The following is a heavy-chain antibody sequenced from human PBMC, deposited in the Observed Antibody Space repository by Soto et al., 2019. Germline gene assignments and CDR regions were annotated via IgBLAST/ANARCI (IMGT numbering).Heavy chain of an antibody. D-gene: IGHD3-22*01. CDR3: AHSTGDDSSGYYGFDY. CDR2: IYWDDDK. V-gene: IGHV2-5*02. Sequence: GPTIVNHTQTLTLTCTFSVFSLRTSVVGVGWIRQPSGKALEWLALIYWDDDKRYSPSLKSRLTITKDTSKNQVVLTMTNMDPVDTATYYCAHSTGDDSSGYYGFDYWGQGTLVTVSS. CDR1: VFSLRTSVVG. J-gene: IGHJ4*02.